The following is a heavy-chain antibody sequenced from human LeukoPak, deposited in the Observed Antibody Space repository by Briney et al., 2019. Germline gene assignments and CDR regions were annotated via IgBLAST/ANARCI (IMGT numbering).Heavy chain of an antibody. CDR3: ARDLSSSGWFDS. V-gene: IGHV3-53*01. D-gene: IGHD6-19*01. Sequence: GGSLRLSCAASEFTVSSNYMSWVRQAPGKGLEWVSVIYSGGTTYYADSVKGRFTIFRDNSKNTLYLQMNSLRAEDTAVYYCARDLSSSGWFDSWGQGTLVTVSS. CDR1: EFTVSSNY. CDR2: IYSGGTT. J-gene: IGHJ5*01.